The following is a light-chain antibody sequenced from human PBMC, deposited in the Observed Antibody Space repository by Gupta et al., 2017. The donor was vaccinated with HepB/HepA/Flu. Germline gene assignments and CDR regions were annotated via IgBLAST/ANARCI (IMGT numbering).Light chain of an antibody. CDR2: WAS. Sequence: DIVMTQSPDSLAVSLGEKATINCKSSQSILYSSNNKNYLAWYQQKPGQPPKLLIYWASTRESGVPDRFSGSGSGTDFTLSISSLQAEDVAVYYCQQHAGTIPTFGQGTKVEIK. V-gene: IGKV4-1*01. CDR3: QQHAGTIPT. J-gene: IGKJ1*01. CDR1: QSILYSSNNKNY.